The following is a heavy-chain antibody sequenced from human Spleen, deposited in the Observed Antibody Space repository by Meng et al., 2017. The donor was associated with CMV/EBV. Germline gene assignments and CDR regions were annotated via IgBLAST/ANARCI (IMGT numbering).Heavy chain of an antibody. V-gene: IGHV1-18*01. Sequence: ASVKVSCKASGYTFSSYGISWVRQAPGQGLEWMGWVGGCDGDTNYAPELQSRVTMTTDTSTNTVYMELRSLTSDDTAVYYCARWIVVVPAAIGIDDAFDIWGQGTMVTVSS. CDR2: VGGCDGDT. D-gene: IGHD2-2*02. J-gene: IGHJ3*02. CDR1: GYTFSSYG. CDR3: ARWIVVVPAAIGIDDAFDI.